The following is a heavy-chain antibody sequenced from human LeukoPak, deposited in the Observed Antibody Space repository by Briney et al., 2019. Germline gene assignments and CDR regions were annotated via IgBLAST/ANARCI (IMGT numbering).Heavy chain of an antibody. CDR2: INHSGST. J-gene: IGHJ1*01. D-gene: IGHD6-13*01. CDR1: GFTFSSYS. CDR3: ASSSSWFLAEYFQH. V-gene: IGHV4-34*01. Sequence: GSLRLSCVGSGFTFSSYSMNWVRQPPGKGLEWIGGINHSGSTNYNPSLKSRVTISVDTSKNQFSLKLSSVTAADTAVYYCASSSSWFLAEYFQHWGQGTLVTVSS.